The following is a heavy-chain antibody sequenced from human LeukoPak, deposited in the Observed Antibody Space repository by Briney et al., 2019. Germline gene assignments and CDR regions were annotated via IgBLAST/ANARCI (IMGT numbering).Heavy chain of an antibody. D-gene: IGHD3-22*01. V-gene: IGHV1-46*01. CDR2: INPSGGST. CDR3: ARDAYQNDDSSAT. J-gene: IGHJ4*02. Sequence: GASVKVSCKASGYTSTSYYMHWVRQAPGQGLEWMGIINPSGGSTSYAQKFQGRVTMTRDTSTSTVYMELSSLRSEDTAVYYCARDAYQNDDSSATWGQGTLVTVSS. CDR1: GYTSTSYY.